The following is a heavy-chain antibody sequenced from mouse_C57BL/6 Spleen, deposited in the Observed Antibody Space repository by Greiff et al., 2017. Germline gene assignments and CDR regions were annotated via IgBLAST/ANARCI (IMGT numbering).Heavy chain of an antibody. V-gene: IGHV1-81*01. CDR2: IYPRSGNT. CDR1: GYTFTSYG. D-gene: IGHD2-3*01. J-gene: IGHJ3*01. CDR3: ARDDGYSRFAY. Sequence: VKLMESGAELARPGASVKLSCKASGYTFTSYGISWVKQRTGQGLEWIGEIYPRSGNTYYNEKFKGKATLTADKSSSTAYMELRSLTSEDSAVYFCARDDGYSRFAYWGQGTLVTVSA.